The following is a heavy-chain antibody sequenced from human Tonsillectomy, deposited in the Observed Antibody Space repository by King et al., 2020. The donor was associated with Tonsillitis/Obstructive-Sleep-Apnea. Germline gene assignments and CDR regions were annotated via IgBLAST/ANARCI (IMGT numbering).Heavy chain of an antibody. CDR2: IYWDDDK. D-gene: IGHD4-11*01. CDR3: AHTMTTITDFDY. CDR1: AFSLSTAGVG. V-gene: IGHV2-5*02. Sequence: ITLQESGPTLVKPPQTLTLTCTFSAFSLSTAGVGVGWIRQPPGEALEWLALIYWDDDKRYSPSLKSRLTITKDTSKNQVVLTMINMDPVDTATYYCAHTMTTITDFDYWGQGTLVTVSS. J-gene: IGHJ4*02.